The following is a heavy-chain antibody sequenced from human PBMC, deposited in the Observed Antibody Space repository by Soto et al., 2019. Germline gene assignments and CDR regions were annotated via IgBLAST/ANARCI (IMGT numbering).Heavy chain of an antibody. CDR2: IYKSATT. CDR3: ARGRYCLTGRCFPNWFDS. V-gene: IGHV4-30-4*01. J-gene: IGHJ5*01. CDR1: GDSISNLDYF. D-gene: IGHD7-27*01. Sequence: SETLSLTCSVSGDSISNLDYFWAWIRQPPGQALEYIGYIYKSATTYYNPSFESRVAISVDTSKSQFSLNVTSVTAADTAVYFCARGRYCLTGRCFPNWFDSWRQGALVTVSS.